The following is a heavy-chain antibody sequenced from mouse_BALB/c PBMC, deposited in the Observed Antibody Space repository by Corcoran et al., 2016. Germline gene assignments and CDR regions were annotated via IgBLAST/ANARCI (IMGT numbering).Heavy chain of an antibody. D-gene: IGHD1-1*01. CDR1: GYTFTDYN. V-gene: IGHV1-18*01. CDR2: INPRSRGT. J-gene: IGHJ2*01. CDR3: AIWGITTCDY. Sequence: EVLLQQSGPELVKPGASVKITCKASGYTFTDYNMDWVKQSHGKSLEWIGDINPRSRGTIYNQTFEGRATLTVDKSSSTAYMELRSLTSEDTAVYDCAIWGITTCDYWGQGTTVTVSS.